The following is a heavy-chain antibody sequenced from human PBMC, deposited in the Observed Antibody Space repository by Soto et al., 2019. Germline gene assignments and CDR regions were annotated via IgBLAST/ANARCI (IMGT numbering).Heavy chain of an antibody. D-gene: IGHD2-2*01. CDR3: ARGASCSSTSCYDNFHYGLAV. J-gene: IGHJ6*02. CDR2: ITASNGNA. V-gene: IGHV1-18*01. Sequence: ASVKVSCKASGYTFTNYGITWVRQAPGQGLEWMGWITASNGNANYAREIQGRLTLTRDTSTNTASMELRSLRSDDTAVYYCARGASCSSTSCYDNFHYGLAVWGQGTTVTDSS. CDR1: GYTFTNYG.